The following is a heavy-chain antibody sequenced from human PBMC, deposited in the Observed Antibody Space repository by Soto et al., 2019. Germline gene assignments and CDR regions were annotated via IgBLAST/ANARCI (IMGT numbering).Heavy chain of an antibody. V-gene: IGHV4-59*01. Sequence: SETLSLTCTVSGGSISSNYWTWIRQPPGKGLEWIGYVYNSGSTNYNPSLKSRVTILEDTSKGRFSLKVNSMTAADTAVYYYARYGRGAVAGYTLDNWGQGILVTVSS. CDR2: VYNSGST. CDR1: GGSISSNY. CDR3: ARYGRGAVAGYTLDN. J-gene: IGHJ4*02. D-gene: IGHD2-15*01.